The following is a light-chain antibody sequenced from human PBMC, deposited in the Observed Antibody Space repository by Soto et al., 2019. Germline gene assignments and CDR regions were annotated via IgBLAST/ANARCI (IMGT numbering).Light chain of an antibody. V-gene: IGLV2-14*01. CDR1: SSDVGGYNF. J-gene: IGLJ1*01. CDR2: EVS. Sequence: QSALAQPASVSGSPGQSITISCTGTSSDVGGYNFVSWYQQHPGRAPKLLIYEVSHRPSGVSNRFSGSKSGDTASLTISGLQAEDEADYYCYSYRGYYTRVFGTGTKVTVL. CDR3: YSYRGYYTRV.